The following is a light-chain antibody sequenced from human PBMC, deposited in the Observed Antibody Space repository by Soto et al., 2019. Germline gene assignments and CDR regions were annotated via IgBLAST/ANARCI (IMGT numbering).Light chain of an antibody. CDR1: QSVPSNY. CDR2: GAS. V-gene: IGKV3-20*01. J-gene: IGKJ1*01. Sequence: EIGLTQSPGTLSLSPGDRATLSCRASQSVPSNYLAWYQQKPGQAPRLLIFGASTRATGIPDRFSGSGSGTDFTLTLSSLQPEDFATYYCQQANSFPRTFGQGTKVDIK. CDR3: QQANSFPRT.